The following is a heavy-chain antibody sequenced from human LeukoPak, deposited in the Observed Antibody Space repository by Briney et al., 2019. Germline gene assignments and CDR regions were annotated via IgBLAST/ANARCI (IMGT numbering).Heavy chain of an antibody. CDR1: GGSISSGDYY. Sequence: SETLSLTCTVSGGSISSGDYYWSWIRQPPGKGLEWIGYIYYSGSTYYNPSLKSRVTISVDTSKNQFSLKLSSVTAADTAVYYCARDGAYGTLDYWGQGTLVTVSS. D-gene: IGHD4-17*01. V-gene: IGHV4-30-4*01. CDR3: ARDGAYGTLDY. CDR2: IYYSGST. J-gene: IGHJ4*02.